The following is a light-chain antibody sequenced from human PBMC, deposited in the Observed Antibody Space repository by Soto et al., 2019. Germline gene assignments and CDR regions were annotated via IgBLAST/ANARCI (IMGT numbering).Light chain of an antibody. Sequence: QAVVTQEPSLTVSPGGTVTLTCASSTGAVTSAYCPNWFQQKPGQAPRSLIYDTSDKHSWTPVRFSGSLLGGKAALTLSGVQPEDEAEYYCLLYYGGALVFGGGTKLTVL. V-gene: IGLV7-43*01. J-gene: IGLJ3*02. CDR1: TGAVTSAYC. CDR3: LLYYGGALV. CDR2: DTS.